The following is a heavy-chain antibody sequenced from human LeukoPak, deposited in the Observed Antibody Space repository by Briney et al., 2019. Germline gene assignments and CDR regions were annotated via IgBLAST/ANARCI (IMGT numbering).Heavy chain of an antibody. V-gene: IGHV4-34*01. D-gene: IGHD2-15*01. Sequence: PSETLYLTCAVYGGSFSGYYWSWIRQPPGKGLEWIGEINHSGSTNYNPSLKSRVTISVDTSKNQFSLKLSSVTAADTAVYYCARGRGYCSGGSCYKNWFDPWGQGTLVTVSS. J-gene: IGHJ5*02. CDR3: ARGRGYCSGGSCYKNWFDP. CDR1: GGSFSGYY. CDR2: INHSGST.